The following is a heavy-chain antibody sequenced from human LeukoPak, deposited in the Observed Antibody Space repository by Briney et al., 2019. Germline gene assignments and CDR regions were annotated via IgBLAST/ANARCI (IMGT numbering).Heavy chain of an antibody. CDR1: GRSLSSNTYY. J-gene: IGHJ4*02. D-gene: IGHD1-26*01. CDR3: ARHTPATVGIYFDY. Sequence: SETLALTCTVSGRSLSSNTYYWGWIRQTPAKGLDWNGSNHYSGRTLYNPSLDSRVTISVDTSTHQFSLRLTSVTGADTAVYYCARHTPATVGIYFDYWGQGTLVTVSS. CDR2: NHYSGRT. V-gene: IGHV4-39*01.